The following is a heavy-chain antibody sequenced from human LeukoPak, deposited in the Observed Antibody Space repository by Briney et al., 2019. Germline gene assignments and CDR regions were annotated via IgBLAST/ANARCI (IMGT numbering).Heavy chain of an antibody. CDR1: GFTVSSNY. J-gene: IGHJ3*02. CDR2: IYTGGST. D-gene: IGHD2/OR15-2a*01. CDR3: ARHSSTTALFHAFDI. V-gene: IGHV3-53*01. Sequence: GGSLRLPCAASGFTVSSNYMSWVRQAPGKGLEWVSVIYTGGSTHSADSVKGRFTISRDNSRNTLYLQMNSLRVEDTAVYYCARHSSTTALFHAFDIWGQGTMVTVSS.